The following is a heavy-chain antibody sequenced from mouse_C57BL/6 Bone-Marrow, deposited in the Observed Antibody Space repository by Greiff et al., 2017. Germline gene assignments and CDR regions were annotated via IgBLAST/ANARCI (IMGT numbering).Heavy chain of an antibody. V-gene: IGHV5-4*01. D-gene: IGHD1-1*01. CDR2: ISDGGSYT. CDR1: GFTFSSYA. Sequence: EVQLVESGGGLVKPGGSLKLSCAASGFTFSSYAMSWVRQTPEKRLEWVATISDGGSYTYYPDNVKGRFTISRDNAKNNLYLQMSHLTSEDTAMYYCARRDYYDSSYAMDYWGQGTSVTVSS. J-gene: IGHJ4*01. CDR3: ARRDYYDSSYAMDY.